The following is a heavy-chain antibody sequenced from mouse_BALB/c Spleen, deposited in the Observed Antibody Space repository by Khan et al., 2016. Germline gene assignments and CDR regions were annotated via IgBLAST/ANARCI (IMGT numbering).Heavy chain of an antibody. CDR3: ARTARATFAD. CDR1: GYTFTNYG. D-gene: IGHD3-1*01. V-gene: IGHV9-3*02. Sequence: QIQLVQSGPELKKPGETVKISCKASGYTFTNYGMNWVKQAPGKGLKWMGWIHTSTGEPTYAEEFKGRVAFSLETSASTAYLQINNLKSEDTATYVGARTARATFADWGQGTLVTVSA. J-gene: IGHJ3*01. CDR2: IHTSTGEP.